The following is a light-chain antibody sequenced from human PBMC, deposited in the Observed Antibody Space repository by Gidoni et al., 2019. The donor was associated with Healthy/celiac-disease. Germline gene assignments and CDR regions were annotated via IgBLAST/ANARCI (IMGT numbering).Light chain of an antibody. CDR1: QAISNS. CDR2: DAS. Sequence: DIQMTQSPSSLSASVGDRVTITCQATQAISNSLNWYQQKPGKAPKLLIYDASNLETGVPSRFSGSGSGTDFTFTISSLQPEDIATYYCQQYDNLPYTFGQGTKLEIK. V-gene: IGKV1-33*01. J-gene: IGKJ2*01. CDR3: QQYDNLPYT.